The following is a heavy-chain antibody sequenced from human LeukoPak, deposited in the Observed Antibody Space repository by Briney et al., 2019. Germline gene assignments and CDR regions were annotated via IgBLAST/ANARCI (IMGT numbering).Heavy chain of an antibody. D-gene: IGHD3-10*01. V-gene: IGHV3-64*01. J-gene: IGHJ4*02. CDR2: ISSNGGST. CDR1: GFTFSSYA. CDR3: ARDRGGHFDY. Sequence: GGSLRLSCAASGFTFSSYAMHWVRQAPGKGLEYVSAISSNGGSTYYANSVKGRFTISRGNSKNTLYLQMGSLRAEDMAVYYCARDRGGHFDYWGQGTLVTVSS.